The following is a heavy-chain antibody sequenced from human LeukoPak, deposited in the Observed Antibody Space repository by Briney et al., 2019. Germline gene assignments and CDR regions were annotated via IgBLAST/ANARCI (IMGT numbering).Heavy chain of an antibody. Sequence: SVKVSCKASGFTFTSSAVQWVRQARGQRLEWIGWIVVGSGNTNYAQKFQERVTITRDMSTSTAYMELSSLRSEDTAVYYCAAFSDPYDSSGYYPLDYWXQGTLVTVSS. D-gene: IGHD3-22*01. CDR2: IVVGSGNT. CDR1: GFTFTSSA. V-gene: IGHV1-58*01. CDR3: AAFSDPYDSSGYYPLDY. J-gene: IGHJ4*02.